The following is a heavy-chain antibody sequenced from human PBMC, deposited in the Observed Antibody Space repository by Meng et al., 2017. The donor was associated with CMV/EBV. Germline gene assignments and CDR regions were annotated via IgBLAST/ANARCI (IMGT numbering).Heavy chain of an antibody. CDR3: ARDHRSMDV. V-gene: IGHV3-30*02. CDR2: IRYDGSNK. CDR1: GFTFSSYG. J-gene: IGHJ6*02. Sequence: LSLTCAASGFTFSSYGMHWVRQAPGKGLEWVAFIRYDGSNKYYADSVKGRFTISRDNSKNTLYLQMNSLRAEDTAVYYCARDHRSMDVWGQGTTVTVSS.